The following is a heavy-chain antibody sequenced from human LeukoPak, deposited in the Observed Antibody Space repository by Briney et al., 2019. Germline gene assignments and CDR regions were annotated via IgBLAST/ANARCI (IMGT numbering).Heavy chain of an antibody. V-gene: IGHV1-69*13. D-gene: IGHD3-16*01. CDR2: IIPIFGTA. J-gene: IGHJ6*03. CDR1: GGTFGSYA. CDR3: ARGTMGEYNYYYYMDV. Sequence: GASVKVSCKGSGGTFGSYAISWVRQAPGQGLEWMGVIIPIFGTANYAQKFQGRVTITADQSTSTAYMELSSLRSEDTAVYYCARGTMGEYNYYYYMDVWGKGTTVTVSS.